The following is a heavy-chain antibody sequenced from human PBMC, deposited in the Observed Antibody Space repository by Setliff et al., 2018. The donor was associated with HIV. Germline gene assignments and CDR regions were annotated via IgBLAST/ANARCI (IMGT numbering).Heavy chain of an antibody. Sequence: LRLSCAASGFAFSSHQMSWVRQAPGKGLEWVAKIRQDGTDKYYVDSVKGRFTISRDNAKKSLYLQMNSLRADDTAVYYCARAFSGYYFDYWGQGTLVTVSS. CDR1: GFAFSSHQ. CDR3: ARAFSGYYFDY. CDR2: IRQDGTDK. D-gene: IGHD3-3*01. V-gene: IGHV3-7*01. J-gene: IGHJ4*02.